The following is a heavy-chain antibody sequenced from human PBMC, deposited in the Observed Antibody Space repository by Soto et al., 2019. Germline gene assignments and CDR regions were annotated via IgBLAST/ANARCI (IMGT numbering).Heavy chain of an antibody. J-gene: IGHJ5*02. CDR2: IYWDDDK. Sequence: QITLKESGPTLVKPTQTLTLTCTFSGFSLSTSGVGVGWIRQPPGKALEWLALIYWDDDKRYSPSLKSRLTSTKDTSKNQVVLTMTNMDPVDTATYYCAHYKYCSGGSCYGPGGVNWFDPWGQGTLVTVSS. CDR1: GFSLSTSGVG. CDR3: AHYKYCSGGSCYGPGGVNWFDP. V-gene: IGHV2-5*02. D-gene: IGHD2-15*01.